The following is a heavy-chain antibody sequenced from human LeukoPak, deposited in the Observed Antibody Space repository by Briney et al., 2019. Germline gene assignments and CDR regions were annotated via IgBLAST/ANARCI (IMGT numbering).Heavy chain of an antibody. CDR3: ASLTGEIYYYCYYMDV. CDR1: GGSISSSSYY. D-gene: IGHD7-27*01. J-gene: IGHJ6*03. Sequence: KSSETLSFTCTVSGGSISSSSYYWGWIRQPPGKGLEWIGSIYYSGSTYYNPSLKSRVTISVDTSKNQFSLKLSSVTAADTAVYYCASLTGEIYYYCYYMDVWGKGTTVTVSS. V-gene: IGHV4-39*07. CDR2: IYYSGST.